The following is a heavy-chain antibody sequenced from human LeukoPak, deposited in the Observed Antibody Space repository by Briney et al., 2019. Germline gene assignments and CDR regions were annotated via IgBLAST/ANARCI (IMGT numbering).Heavy chain of an antibody. Sequence: GGSLRLSCAASGFTFRSYWMSWVRQAPGKGLEWVANTNQDGSEKYYVDSVKGRFTISRDNAKNSLYLQMNSLRAEDTAVYYCARDPGFCSGGRCYPYLDYWGRGTLVTVSS. CDR3: ARDPGFCSGGRCYPYLDY. V-gene: IGHV3-7*05. D-gene: IGHD2-15*01. CDR2: TNQDGSEK. CDR1: GFTFRSYW. J-gene: IGHJ4*02.